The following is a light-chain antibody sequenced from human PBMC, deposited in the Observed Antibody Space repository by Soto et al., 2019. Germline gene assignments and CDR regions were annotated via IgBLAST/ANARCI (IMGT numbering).Light chain of an antibody. CDR3: QQLSSYPYT. J-gene: IGKJ2*01. V-gene: IGKV1-9*01. Sequence: IQLTQSPSSLSASVGDRVTITCRASQDISNYLAWYQQKPGKAPNLLIYAASTLQSGVPSRFSGSGSGTDFTLTVSSLPPEDFAAYQCQQLSSYPYTFGQGTKLEIK. CDR1: QDISNY. CDR2: AAS.